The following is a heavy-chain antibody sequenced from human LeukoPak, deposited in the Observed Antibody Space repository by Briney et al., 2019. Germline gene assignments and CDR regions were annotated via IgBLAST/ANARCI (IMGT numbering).Heavy chain of an antibody. CDR1: GFTFISYG. CDR3: AKGVAARPPPIYYYYGMDV. J-gene: IGHJ6*02. V-gene: IGHV3-30*18. Sequence: WSLRLSFAASGFTFISYGMHWVRQAPGKGLEWVAVISYDGSNKYYADSVKGRFTISRDNSKNTLYLQMNSLRAEDTAVYYCAKGVAARPPPIYYYYGMDVWGQGTTVTVSS. CDR2: ISYDGSNK. D-gene: IGHD6-6*01.